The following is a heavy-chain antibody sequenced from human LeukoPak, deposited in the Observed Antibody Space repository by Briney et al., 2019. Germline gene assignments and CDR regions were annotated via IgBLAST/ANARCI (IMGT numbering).Heavy chain of an antibody. CDR3: AKDGRNYDSSGYYDY. Sequence: GGSLRLSCAASAFTFSSYAMSWVRQAPGKGLEWVSAISGSGGSTYYADSVKGRFTISRDNSKNTLYLQMNSLRAEDTAVYYCAKDGRNYDSSGYYDYWGQGTLVTVSS. J-gene: IGHJ4*02. D-gene: IGHD3-22*01. V-gene: IGHV3-23*01. CDR1: AFTFSSYA. CDR2: ISGSGGST.